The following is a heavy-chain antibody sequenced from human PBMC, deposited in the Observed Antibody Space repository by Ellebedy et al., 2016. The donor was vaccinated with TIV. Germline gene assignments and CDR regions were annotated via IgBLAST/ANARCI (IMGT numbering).Heavy chain of an antibody. CDR1: GFTFRSHG. V-gene: IGHV3-30*03. J-gene: IGHJ4*02. D-gene: IGHD3-10*01. Sequence: GGSLRLSXVASGFTFRSHGIYWVRQAPGKGLEWVAVISSDGSNKYYADSVKGRFTISRVNSKNTLYLQMNSLRTDDMAVYYCARGGSSGSSDYWGQGTLVTVSS. CDR2: ISSDGSNK. CDR3: ARGGSSGSSDY.